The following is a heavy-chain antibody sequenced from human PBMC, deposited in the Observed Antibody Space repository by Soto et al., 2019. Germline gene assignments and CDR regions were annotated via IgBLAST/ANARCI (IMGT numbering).Heavy chain of an antibody. CDR3: ARGLAAAGDKSWETGHYYYMDV. CDR2: INPNSGGT. D-gene: IGHD6-13*01. Sequence: QVQLVQSGAEVKKPGASVKVSCKASGYTFTGYYMHWVRQAPGQGLEWMGWINPNSGGTNYAQKFQGWVTMTRDTSISTAYMELSRLRSDDTAVYYCARGLAAAGDKSWETGHYYYMDVWGKGTTVTVSS. J-gene: IGHJ6*03. V-gene: IGHV1-2*04. CDR1: GYTFTGYY.